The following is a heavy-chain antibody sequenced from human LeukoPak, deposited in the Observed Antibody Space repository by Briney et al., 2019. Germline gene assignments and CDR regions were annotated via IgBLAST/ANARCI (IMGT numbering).Heavy chain of an antibody. CDR2: IYYSGNT. D-gene: IGHD5-24*01. V-gene: IGHV4-59*01. CDR1: GGSIRSYY. Sequence: SETLSLTCSVSGGSIRSYYWTWIRQPPGKGLEWIGYIYYSGNTNYNPSLKSRVTISVDTSKNQFSLKLSSVSAADTAVYYCARDNSVRDEAWWFNPWGQGTLVTVSS. CDR3: ARDNSVRDEAWWFNP. J-gene: IGHJ5*02.